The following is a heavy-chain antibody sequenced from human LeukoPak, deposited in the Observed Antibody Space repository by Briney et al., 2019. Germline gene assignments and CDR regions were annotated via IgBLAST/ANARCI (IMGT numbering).Heavy chain of an antibody. CDR2: INPNSGGT. V-gene: IGHV1-2*02. J-gene: IGHJ4*02. CDR1: GYTFTGYY. D-gene: IGHD5-12*01. CDR3: ARDFAGYSGYDRSPPFDY. Sequence: ASVKVSCKASGYTFTGYYMHWVRQAPGQGLEWVGWINPNSGGTDYAQKFQGRVTMTRDTSISTAYMELSRLRSDDTAVYYCARDFAGYSGYDRSPPFDYWGQGTLVTVSS.